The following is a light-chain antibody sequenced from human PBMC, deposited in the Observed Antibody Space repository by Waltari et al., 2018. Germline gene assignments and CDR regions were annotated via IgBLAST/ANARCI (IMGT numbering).Light chain of an antibody. CDR1: QSVSKY. CDR3: QHYVRLPAT. J-gene: IGKJ1*01. CDR2: GAS. V-gene: IGKV3-20*01. Sequence: LSCRASQSVSKYLAWYQQKPGQAPRLLIYGASSRATGIPDRFSGSGSGTDFSLTISRLEPEDFAVYYCQHYVRLPATFGQGTKVEIK.